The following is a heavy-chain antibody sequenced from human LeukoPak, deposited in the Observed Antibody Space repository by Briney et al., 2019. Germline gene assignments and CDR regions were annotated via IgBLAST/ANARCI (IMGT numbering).Heavy chain of an antibody. CDR1: GFTFSSYW. CDR2: INWNGGST. Sequence: GGSLRLSCTASGFTFSSYWMTWVRQAPGKGLEWVSGINWNGGSTGYADSVKGRFTISRDNAKNSLYLQMNSLRAEDTALYYCARATAAYYYYMDVWGKGTTVTVSS. CDR3: ARATAAYYYYMDV. V-gene: IGHV3-20*04. J-gene: IGHJ6*03. D-gene: IGHD2-2*01.